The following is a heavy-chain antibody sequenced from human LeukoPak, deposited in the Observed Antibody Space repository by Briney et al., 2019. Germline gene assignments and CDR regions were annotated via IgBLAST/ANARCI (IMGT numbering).Heavy chain of an antibody. D-gene: IGHD4-17*01. CDR1: GGSISSYY. J-gene: IGHJ3*02. V-gene: IGHV4-59*12. CDR2: IYYSGST. CDR3: ARDPLTDYGDYWAFDI. Sequence: SETLSLTCTVSGGSISSYYWSWIRQPPGKGLEWIGYIYYSGSTNYNPSLKSRVTISVDTSKNQFSLKLSSVTAADTAVYYCARDPLTDYGDYWAFDIWGQGTMVTVSS.